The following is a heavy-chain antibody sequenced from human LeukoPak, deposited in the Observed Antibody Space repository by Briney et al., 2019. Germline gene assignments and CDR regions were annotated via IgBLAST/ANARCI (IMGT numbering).Heavy chain of an antibody. CDR1: GYTFARYY. CDR2: INPSGGST. CDR3: ARGGYYDSSGSFDP. V-gene: IGHV1-46*01. J-gene: IGHJ5*02. Sequence: ASVKVSCKASGYTFARYYIHWVRQAPGQGLEWMGIINPSGGSTRYAQKFQGRVTMTRDTSTSTVYMELSSVRSDDTAVYYCARGGYYDSSGSFDPWGQGTLVTVSS. D-gene: IGHD3-22*01.